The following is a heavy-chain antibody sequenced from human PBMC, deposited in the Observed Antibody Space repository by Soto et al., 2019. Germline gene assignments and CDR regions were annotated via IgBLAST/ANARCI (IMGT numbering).Heavy chain of an antibody. V-gene: IGHV3-23*01. J-gene: IGHJ2*01. Sequence: GGSLRLSCAASGFTFSSYAMSWVRQAPGKGLEWVSTISGSGGSTSYADSVKGRFTISRDNSKNTLFLQMNILRAEDTAVYYCAKDQDYWFFDLWGRGTLVTVSS. CDR1: GFTFSSYA. CDR2: ISGSGGST. CDR3: AKDQDYWFFDL.